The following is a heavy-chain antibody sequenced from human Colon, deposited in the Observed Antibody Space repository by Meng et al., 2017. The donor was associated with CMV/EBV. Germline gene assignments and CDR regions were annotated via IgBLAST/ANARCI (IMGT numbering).Heavy chain of an antibody. CDR1: GVPLSGYH. V-gene: IGHV4-34*01. D-gene: IGHD3-3*01. Sequence: VSGVPLSGYHWSWIRQPPGKSLEWIGDINHNGITKYNTSLKSRLTISVDTSENQFSLRLSSVTAADTAVYYCARQIWSGSLYNWFDPWGQGTLVTVSS. J-gene: IGHJ5*02. CDR2: INHNGIT. CDR3: ARQIWSGSLYNWFDP.